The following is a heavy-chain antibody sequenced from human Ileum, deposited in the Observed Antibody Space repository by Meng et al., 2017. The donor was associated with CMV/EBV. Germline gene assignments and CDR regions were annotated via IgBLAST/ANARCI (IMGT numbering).Heavy chain of an antibody. CDR2: ISGSGDST. V-gene: IGHV3-23*01. CDR1: GFTFSNYA. D-gene: IGHD4/OR15-4a*01. CDR3: ATAGGTNYLAYYFDY. J-gene: IGHJ4*02. Sequence: GESLKISCAASGFTFSNYAMNWVRQAPGKGLEWVSAISGSGDSTYYADSVKGRFTISRDNSRNTLYLQTNSLRAEDTALYYCATAGGTNYLAYYFDYWARESRSTAPQ.